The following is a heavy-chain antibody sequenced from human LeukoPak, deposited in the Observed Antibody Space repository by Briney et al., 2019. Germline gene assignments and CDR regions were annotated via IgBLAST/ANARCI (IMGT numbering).Heavy chain of an antibody. CDR1: GLSFSSYS. CDR3: ARVGCSGGSCYPHYFDY. V-gene: IGHV3-11*06. J-gene: IGHJ4*02. Sequence: GGSLRLSCVVSGLSFSSYSMTWIRQAPGKGLEWVSYISSSSSYTNYADSVKGRFTISRDNAKNSLYLQMNSLRAEDTAGYYCARVGCSGGSCYPHYFDYWGQGTLVTVSS. D-gene: IGHD2-15*01. CDR2: ISSSSSYT.